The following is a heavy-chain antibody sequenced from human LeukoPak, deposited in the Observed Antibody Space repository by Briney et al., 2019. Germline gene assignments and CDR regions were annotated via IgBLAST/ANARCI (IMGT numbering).Heavy chain of an antibody. CDR2: ISGSGGST. Sequence: PGGSLRLSCAASGFTFSSYWMSWVRQAPGKGLEWVSAISGSGGSTYYADSVKGQFTISRDNSKNTLYLQMNSLRAEDTAVYYCAKDYQGRWLVYFDYWGQGTLVTVSS. D-gene: IGHD6-19*01. J-gene: IGHJ4*02. CDR3: AKDYQGRWLVYFDY. V-gene: IGHV3-23*01. CDR1: GFTFSSYW.